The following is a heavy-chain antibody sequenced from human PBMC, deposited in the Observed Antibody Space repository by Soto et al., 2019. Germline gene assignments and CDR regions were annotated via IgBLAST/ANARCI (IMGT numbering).Heavy chain of an antibody. Sequence: SETLSLTCTVSGGSISSGGYYWSWIRQHPGKGLEWIGYIYYSGSTYYNPSLKSRVTISVDTSKNQFSLKLSSVTAADTAVYYCARGGSVGGIAAATGMDVWGQGTTVTVSS. V-gene: IGHV4-31*03. CDR3: ARGGSVGGIAAATGMDV. CDR1: GGSISSGGYY. D-gene: IGHD6-13*01. J-gene: IGHJ6*02. CDR2: IYYSGST.